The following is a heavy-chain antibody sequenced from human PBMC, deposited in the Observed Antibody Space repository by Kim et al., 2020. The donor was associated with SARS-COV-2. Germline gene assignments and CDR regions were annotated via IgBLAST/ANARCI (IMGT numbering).Heavy chain of an antibody. CDR2: ISSSSSYI. CDR3: ARDGGENYYDSSGYYEFDP. J-gene: IGHJ5*02. V-gene: IGHV3-21*01. D-gene: IGHD3-22*01. Sequence: GGSLRLSCAASGFTFSSYSMNWVRQAPGKGLEWVSSISSSSSYIYYADSVKGRFTISRDNAKNSLYLQMNSLRAEDTAVYYCARDGGENYYDSSGYYEFDPWGQGTLVTVSS. CDR1: GFTFSSYS.